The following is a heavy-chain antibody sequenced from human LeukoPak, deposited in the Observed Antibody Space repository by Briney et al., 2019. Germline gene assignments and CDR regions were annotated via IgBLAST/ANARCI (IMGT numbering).Heavy chain of an antibody. CDR3: ARELKMPRRLSYDSYNWFDP. V-gene: IGHV4-31*03. CDR2: IYYSGST. J-gene: IGHJ5*02. Sequence: SETLSLTCTVSGGSISSGGYYWSWIRQHPGKGLEWIGYIYYSGSTYYNPSLKSRVTISVDTSKNQFSLKLSSVTAADTAVYYCARELKMPRRLSYDSYNWFDPWGQGTLVTVSS. CDR1: GGSISSGGYY. D-gene: IGHD3-22*01.